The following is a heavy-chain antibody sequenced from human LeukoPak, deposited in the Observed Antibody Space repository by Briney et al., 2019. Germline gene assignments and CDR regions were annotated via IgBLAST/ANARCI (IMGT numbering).Heavy chain of an antibody. CDR3: ARRYAGNWFDP. V-gene: IGHV1-69*05. J-gene: IGHJ5*02. D-gene: IGHD3-16*01. CDR2: IIPIFGTA. Sequence: SVKVSCKASGGTFSSYTISWVRQAPGQGLEWMGGIIPIFGTAHYAQKFQGRVTMTRDMSTSTVYMELSSLRSEDTAVYYCARRYAGNWFDPWGQGTLVTVSS. CDR1: GGTFSSYT.